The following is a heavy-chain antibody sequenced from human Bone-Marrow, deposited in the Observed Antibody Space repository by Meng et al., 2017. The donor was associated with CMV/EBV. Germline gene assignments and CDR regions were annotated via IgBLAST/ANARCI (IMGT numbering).Heavy chain of an antibody. J-gene: IGHJ4*02. Sequence: ASAKVFCKASGYTFTSYYMHWVRQAPGQGLEWMGIINPRGGSTSYAQKFQGRVTMTRDTSTSTVYMELISLRSADTAVYYCARSTGVAVAGYFDHWGQGTLVTVSS. V-gene: IGHV1-46*01. CDR1: GYTFTSYY. CDR3: ARSTGVAVAGYFDH. D-gene: IGHD6-13*01. CDR2: INPRGGST.